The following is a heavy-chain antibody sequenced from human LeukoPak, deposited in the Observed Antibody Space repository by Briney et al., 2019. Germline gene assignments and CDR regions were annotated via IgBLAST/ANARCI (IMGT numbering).Heavy chain of an antibody. Sequence: GGSLRLSCAVSGFTVSGDYMSWVRQAPGKGLEWVSVMYTGGATYYADSVKGRFTISRDNSKNTLYLQMNSLRVEDTAVYYCARHDCFDRWGHGTLVTVSS. V-gene: IGHV3-53*01. D-gene: IGHD3-3*01. CDR1: GFTVSGDY. J-gene: IGHJ5*02. CDR2: MYTGGAT. CDR3: ARHDCFDR.